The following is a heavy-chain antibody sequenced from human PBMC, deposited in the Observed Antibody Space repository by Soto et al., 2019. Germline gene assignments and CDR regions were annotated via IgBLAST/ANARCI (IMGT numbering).Heavy chain of an antibody. D-gene: IGHD6-19*01. CDR2: ISGSGGST. CDR1: GFTFSSYA. J-gene: IGHJ4*02. V-gene: IGHV3-23*01. CDR3: AKDSDSSGWHQTNDY. Sequence: EVQLLESGGGLVQPGGSLRLSCAASGFTFSSYAMSWVRQAPGKGLEWVSAISGSGGSTYYADSVKGRFTISRDNSTNTLYLQMNSLRAEDTAVYYCAKDSDSSGWHQTNDYWGQGTLVTVSS.